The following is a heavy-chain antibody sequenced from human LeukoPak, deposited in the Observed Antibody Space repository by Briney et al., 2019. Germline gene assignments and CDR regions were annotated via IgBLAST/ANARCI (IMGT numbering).Heavy chain of an antibody. V-gene: IGHV3-15*01. Sequence: GGSLRLSCAASGFTFSNAWMIWVRQAPGKGLEWIGRIKTKTDAGTTDYAAPVKGRFTISRDDSKTTVYLQMNSLKTEDTAVYYCSTCLSRVGTRYFGMEVWGQGTTVTVSS. CDR3: STCLSRVGTRYFGMEV. J-gene: IGHJ6*02. CDR1: GFTFSNAW. D-gene: IGHD3-10*01. CDR2: IKTKTDAGTT.